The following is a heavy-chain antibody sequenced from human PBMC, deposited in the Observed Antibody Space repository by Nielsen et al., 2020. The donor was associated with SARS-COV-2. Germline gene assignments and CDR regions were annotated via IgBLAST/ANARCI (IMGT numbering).Heavy chain of an antibody. V-gene: IGHV3-7*01. J-gene: IGHJ3*02. CDR1: GFTFSSYW. CDR3: ARSLEMATIKISDAFDI. D-gene: IGHD5-24*01. Sequence: GESLKISCAASGFTFSSYWMSWVRQAPGKGLEWVANIKQDGSEKYYVDSVKGRFTISRDNAKNSLYLQMNSLRAEDTAVYYCARSLEMATIKISDAFDIWGQGTMVTVSS. CDR2: IKQDGSEK.